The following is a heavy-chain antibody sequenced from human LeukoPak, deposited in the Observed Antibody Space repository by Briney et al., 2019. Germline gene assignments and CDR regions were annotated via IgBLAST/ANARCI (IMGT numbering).Heavy chain of an antibody. J-gene: IGHJ4*02. Sequence: GGSMRLSCAASRFTFSTYALNWVRQAPGKGLEWVSALSGSGATTYYADSVKGRFTISRDNSKNTLYLQMNSLRAEDTAVYYCAKDLALVPSDYRRGPDYWGQGTLVTVSS. CDR2: LSGSGATT. CDR1: RFTFSTYA. D-gene: IGHD6-25*01. CDR3: AKDLALVPSDYRRGPDY. V-gene: IGHV3-23*01.